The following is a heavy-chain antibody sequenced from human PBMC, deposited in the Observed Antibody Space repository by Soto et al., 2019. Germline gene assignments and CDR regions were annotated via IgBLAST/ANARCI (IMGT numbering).Heavy chain of an antibody. V-gene: IGHV4-34*01. CDR2: INHSGST. CDR1: WGSFIVYC. J-gene: IGHJ4*02. CDR3: ARPEMGGLQRSPATIDY. D-gene: IGHD3-16*01. Sequence: PSETLSVTWAVEWGSFIVYCCSCIRKPPGKGLEWIGEINHSGSTNYNPSLKSRVTISVDTSKNQFSLKLSSVTAADTAVYYCARPEMGGLQRSPATIDYRGKGTPVPVSS.